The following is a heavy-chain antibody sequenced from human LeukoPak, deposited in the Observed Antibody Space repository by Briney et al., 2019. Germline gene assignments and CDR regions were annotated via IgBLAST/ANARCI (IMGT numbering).Heavy chain of an antibody. J-gene: IGHJ4*02. CDR3: AKFHVLLWFGELTY. V-gene: IGHV3-23*01. CDR2: ISGSGGST. D-gene: IGHD3-10*01. Sequence: GGSLRLSCAASGFTFSSYAMSWVRQAPGKGLEWVSAISGSGGSTYYADSVKGRFTISRDNSKNTLYLQMNSLRAEDTAVYYCAKFHVLLWFGELTYWGQGTLVTVSP. CDR1: GFTFSSYA.